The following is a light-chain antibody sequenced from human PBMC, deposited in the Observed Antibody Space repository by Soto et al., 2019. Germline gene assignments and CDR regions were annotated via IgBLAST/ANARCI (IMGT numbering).Light chain of an antibody. Sequence: EIVLTQSPANLSLSPGERATLSCRASQSVSSYLAWYQQKPGQTPRLLIYDASNRATGIPARFSGSGSGTDFSLTIRRLDPEDFAMYYCLLYFSPDRYTFGPGTKVQIK. CDR1: QSVSSY. CDR2: DAS. V-gene: IGKV3-11*01. CDR3: LLYFSPDRYT. J-gene: IGKJ2*01.